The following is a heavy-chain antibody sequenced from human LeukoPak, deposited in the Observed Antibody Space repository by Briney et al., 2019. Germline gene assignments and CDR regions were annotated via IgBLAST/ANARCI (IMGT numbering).Heavy chain of an antibody. J-gene: IGHJ6*03. CDR1: GFTFSIYS. V-gene: IGHV3-48*01. CDR2: ISSGSNTI. CDR3: ARVFWSGRLLDYYYMDV. Sequence: HTGGSLRLSCAASGFTFSIYSMNWVRQAPGKGLEWVSYISSGSNTIYYADSVKGRFTISRDNAKNSLFLQMNSLRAEDTAVYYCARVFWSGRLLDYYYMDVWGKGTTVTVSS. D-gene: IGHD3-3*01.